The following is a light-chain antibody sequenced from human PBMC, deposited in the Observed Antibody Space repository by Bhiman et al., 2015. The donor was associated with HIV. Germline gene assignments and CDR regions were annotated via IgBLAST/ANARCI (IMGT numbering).Light chain of an antibody. CDR3: CSNAGTHTYV. Sequence: QSVLTQPPSVSGAPGQRVTISCTGSSSNIGAGYDVHWYQQHPGKAPKLLLYEVNKRPSGVSNRFSGSKSDNTASLTISGLLSEDEAEYYCCSNAGTHTYVFGTGTKVTVL. J-gene: IGLJ1*01. V-gene: IGLV1-40*01. CDR2: EVN. CDR1: SSNIGAGYD.